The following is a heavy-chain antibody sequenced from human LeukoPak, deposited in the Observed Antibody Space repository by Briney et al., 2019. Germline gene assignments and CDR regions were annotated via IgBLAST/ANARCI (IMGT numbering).Heavy chain of an antibody. J-gene: IGHJ4*02. CDR2: ISTYNGGT. CDR3: VRDGNSGWYSSFDY. Sequence: ASVKVSCKASGYTFTSYDINWVRQAPGQGLEWMGWISTYNGGTKYAQKVQGRVTMTADTSTSTVYMELRSLRSDDTALYYCVRDGNSGWYSSFDYWGQGTLVSVSS. CDR1: GYTFTSYD. V-gene: IGHV1-18*01. D-gene: IGHD6-13*01.